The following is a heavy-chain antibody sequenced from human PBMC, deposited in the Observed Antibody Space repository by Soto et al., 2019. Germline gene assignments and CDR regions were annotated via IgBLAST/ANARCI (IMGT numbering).Heavy chain of an antibody. CDR2: IYHSGST. CDR1: GGSISSGGYS. D-gene: IGHD3-22*01. J-gene: IGHJ4*02. V-gene: IGHV4-30-2*01. CDR3: ARGAKDSSGYPDY. Sequence: PSETLSLTCAVSGGSISSGGYSWSWIRQPPGKGLEWIGYIYHSGSTYYNPSLKSRVTISVDRSKNQFSLKLSSVTAADTAVYYCARGAKDSSGYPDYWGQGTLVTVS.